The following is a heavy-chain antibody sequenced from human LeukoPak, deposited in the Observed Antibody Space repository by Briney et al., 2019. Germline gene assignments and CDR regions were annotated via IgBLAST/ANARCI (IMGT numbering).Heavy chain of an antibody. CDR3: ARVYYYDSSGYYHPFDY. J-gene: IGHJ4*02. V-gene: IGHV3-21*01. CDR1: GFTFSSYW. D-gene: IGHD3-22*01. Sequence: GGSLRLYCAASGFTFSSYWMNWVRQAPGKGLEWVSSISSSSSYIYYADSVKGRFTISRDNAKNSLYLQMNSLRAEDTAVYYCARVYYYDSSGYYHPFDYWGQGTLVTVSS. CDR2: ISSSSSYI.